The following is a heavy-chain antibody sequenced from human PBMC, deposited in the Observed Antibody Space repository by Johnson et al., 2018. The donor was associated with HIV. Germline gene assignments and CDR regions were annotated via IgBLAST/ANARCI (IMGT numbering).Heavy chain of an antibody. CDR3: TRVGRGLGTEDAFDI. D-gene: IGHD1-14*01. Sequence: QLVESGGDLVQPGRSLRLSCAASGFTFSSYGMHWVRQAPGKGLEWVAVIWYDGSNKYYVDSVKGRFTISRDNAKNTLYLQINSLRAEDTAVYYCTRVGRGLGTEDAFDIWGQGTMVTVSS. J-gene: IGHJ3*02. CDR2: IWYDGSNK. CDR1: GFTFSSYG. V-gene: IGHV3-33*01.